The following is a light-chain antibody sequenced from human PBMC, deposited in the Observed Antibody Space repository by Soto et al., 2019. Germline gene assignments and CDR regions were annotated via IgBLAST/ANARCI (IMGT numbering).Light chain of an antibody. CDR1: SSNIGAGYD. J-gene: IGLJ2*01. CDR3: QSYDSSLSGVV. Sequence: QSVLTQPPSVSGAPGQRVTISCTGSSSNIGAGYDVHWYQQLPGTAPKLLIYANSNRPSGVPDRFSGSKSGTSASLAITGLQAEDEADYYCQSYDSSLSGVVFGGGTQLIVL. V-gene: IGLV1-40*01. CDR2: ANS.